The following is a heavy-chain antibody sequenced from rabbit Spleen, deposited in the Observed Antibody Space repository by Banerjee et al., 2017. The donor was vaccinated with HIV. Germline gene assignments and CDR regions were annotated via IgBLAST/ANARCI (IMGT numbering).Heavy chain of an antibody. CDR1: GFSFSSSSY. J-gene: IGHJ4*01. CDR2: IDTVFGTK. D-gene: IGHD1-1*01. V-gene: IGHV1S40*01. Sequence: QSLEESGGDLVKPGASLTLTCTASGFSFSSSSYMCWVRQAPGKGLEWIACIDTVFGTKYYASWVNGRFTISSHNGQNTLYLQLLSLTAADTATYFCVRGASGSGYYSLWGPGTLVTVS. CDR3: VRGASGSGYYSL.